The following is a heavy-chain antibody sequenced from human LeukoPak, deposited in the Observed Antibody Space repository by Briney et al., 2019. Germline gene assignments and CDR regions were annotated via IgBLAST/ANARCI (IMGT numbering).Heavy chain of an antibody. Sequence: PGGSLRLSCAASGFTFSIYWMSWVRQAPGKGLEWVANIKQDGSEKYYVDSVKGRFTISRDNAKNSLHLQLNSLRAEDTAVYCCATKAAGSGYSYWGQGTLVTVSS. D-gene: IGHD3-22*01. CDR2: IKQDGSEK. CDR3: ATKAAGSGYSY. V-gene: IGHV3-7*01. J-gene: IGHJ4*02. CDR1: GFTFSIYW.